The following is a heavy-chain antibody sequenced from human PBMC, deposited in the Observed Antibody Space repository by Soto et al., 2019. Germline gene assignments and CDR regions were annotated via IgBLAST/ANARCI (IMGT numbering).Heavy chain of an antibody. Sequence: ASVKVSCKASGYTFTTYDITWVRQAPGQGLEWMGWISPYNGNTNYAHNLQGRVTMTTDKSTSTAYMELSSLRSEDTAVYYCARVPRFGEFLHAFDIWGQGTMVTVSS. CDR1: GYTFTTYD. J-gene: IGHJ3*02. D-gene: IGHD3-10*01. CDR2: ISPYNGNT. CDR3: ARVPRFGEFLHAFDI. V-gene: IGHV1-18*01.